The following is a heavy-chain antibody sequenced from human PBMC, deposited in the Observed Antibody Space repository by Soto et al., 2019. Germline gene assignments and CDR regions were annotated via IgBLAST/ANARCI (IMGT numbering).Heavy chain of an antibody. CDR2: INHRGSA. CDR3: ARYNAASGTYYFDF. Sequence: SETLCLTCTVSGGSISSTCGWSWVRQPPGKGPEWIGEINHRGSANYNPSLKSRVTISVDISKSQFSLRLTSVTAADTAVYYCARYNAASGTYYFDFWGQGALVTVSS. D-gene: IGHD6-13*01. CDR1: GGSISSTCG. V-gene: IGHV4-4*02. J-gene: IGHJ4*02.